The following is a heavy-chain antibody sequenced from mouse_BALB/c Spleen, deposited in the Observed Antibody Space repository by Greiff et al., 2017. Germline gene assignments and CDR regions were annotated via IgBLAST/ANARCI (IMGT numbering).Heavy chain of an antibody. J-gene: IGHJ3*01. CDR1: GYTFTSYW. CDR3: ARKGYGAWFAY. Sequence: QVQLKQSGAELAKPGASVKMSCKASGYTFTSYWMHWVKQRPGQGLEWIGYINPSTGYTEYNQKFKDKATLTADKSSSTAYMQLSSLTSEDSAVYYCARKGYGAWFAYWGQGTLVTVSA. V-gene: IGHV1-7*01. CDR2: INPSTGYT. D-gene: IGHD1-2*01.